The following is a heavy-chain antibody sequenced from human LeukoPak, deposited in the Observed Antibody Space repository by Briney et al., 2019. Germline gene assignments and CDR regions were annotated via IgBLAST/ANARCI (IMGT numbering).Heavy chain of an antibody. D-gene: IGHD3-10*01. J-gene: IGHJ4*02. CDR3: AKSPGILWFGELPH. V-gene: IGHV1-69*04. CDR1: GGTFSSYA. CDR2: VIPILGIA. Sequence: ASVKVSCKASGGTFSSYAISWVRQAPGQGLEWMGRVIPILGIANYAQKFQGRVTITADKSTSTAYMELSSLRSEDTAVYYCAKSPGILWFGELPHWGQGTLVTVSS.